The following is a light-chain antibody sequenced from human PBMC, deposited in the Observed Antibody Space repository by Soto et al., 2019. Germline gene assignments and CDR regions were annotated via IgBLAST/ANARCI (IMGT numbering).Light chain of an antibody. J-gene: IGLJ3*02. CDR2: EVS. CDR1: SSDVGGYNY. V-gene: IGLV2-14*01. CDR3: RSYTSTYPWG. Sequence: QSALTQPASVSGSPGQSITISCTGTSSDVGGYNYVSWYKQHPGKAPKLMIYEVSNRPSGVSNRFSGSKSGNTASLTISGLQAADEADYYCRSYTSTYPWGFGGGTKLTVL.